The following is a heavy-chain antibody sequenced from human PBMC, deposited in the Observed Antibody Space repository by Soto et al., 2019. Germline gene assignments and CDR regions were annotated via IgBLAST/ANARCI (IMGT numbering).Heavy chain of an antibody. CDR1: GPSISSSTYY. D-gene: IGHD1-26*01. CDR2: VYYSENT. Sequence: PSETLYLTCTVSGPSISSSTYYWGWIRQPPGKGLEWIGSVYYSENTYYNPSLKNRVTISVDASKNLFSLKLTSVTAADTAMYYCARPQFSGTYHDTFNIWGQGTMVT. V-gene: IGHV4-39*02. CDR3: ARPQFSGTYHDTFNI. J-gene: IGHJ3*02.